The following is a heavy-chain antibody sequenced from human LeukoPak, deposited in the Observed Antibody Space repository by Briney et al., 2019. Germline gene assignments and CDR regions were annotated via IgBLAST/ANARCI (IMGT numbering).Heavy chain of an antibody. V-gene: IGHV4-59*01. CDR2: IYYSGST. J-gene: IGHJ3*02. Sequence: TSETLSLTCTVSGGSISSYYWSWIRQPPGKGLEWIGYIYYSGSTNYNPSLKSRVTISVDTSKNQFSLKLSSVTAADTAVYYCARDCSGGSCYSSAFDIWGQGTMVTVSS. D-gene: IGHD2-15*01. CDR3: ARDCSGGSCYSSAFDI. CDR1: GGSISSYY.